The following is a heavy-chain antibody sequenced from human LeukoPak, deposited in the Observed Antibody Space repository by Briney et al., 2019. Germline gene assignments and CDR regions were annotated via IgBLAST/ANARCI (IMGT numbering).Heavy chain of an antibody. CDR1: GFPYSSYC. V-gene: IGHV3-7*01. CDR2: IKQDGNEK. D-gene: IGHD3-10*02. J-gene: IGHJ4*02. CDR3: AKAPLFGEDVRFDY. Sequence: GGPLRLSCTASGFPYSSYCMIWVRQSTGKALEWVANIKQDGNEKYYIDSEKPRFTISRDNEKNSLYLQMNSLRAEDTAVYYCAKAPLFGEDVRFDYWGQGTLVTVSS.